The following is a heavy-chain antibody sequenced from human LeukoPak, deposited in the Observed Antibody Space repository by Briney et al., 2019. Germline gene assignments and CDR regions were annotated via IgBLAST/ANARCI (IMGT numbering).Heavy chain of an antibody. V-gene: IGHV1-46*01. J-gene: IGHJ5*02. CDR2: INPSGGTT. CDR1: GYMFTIYY. D-gene: IGHD3-22*01. CDR3: ARGGYYDSSDYNWFDP. Sequence: ASVKVSCKASGYMFTIYYMHWVRQAPGQGLEWMGIINPSGGTTNYAQKFQGRVTMTRDVSTSTVYMELSSLRSEDTAVYYCARGGYYDSSDYNWFDPWGQGTLVTVSS.